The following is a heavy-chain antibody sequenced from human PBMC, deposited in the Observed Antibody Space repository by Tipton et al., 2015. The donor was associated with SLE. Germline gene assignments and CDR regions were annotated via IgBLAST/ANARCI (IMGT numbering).Heavy chain of an antibody. CDR1: GGSISSSSYY. D-gene: IGHD3-22*01. CDR3: ARDEYRYDGTGYHLLGHFDY. J-gene: IGHJ4*02. V-gene: IGHV4-39*07. Sequence: TLSLTCTVSGGSISSSSYYWGWIRQPPGKGLEWIGEINHSGTTNYDPSLKSRVTISVDTSKNQFSLKLSSVTAADTAVYYCARDEYRYDGTGYHLLGHFDYWGQGTLVTASS. CDR2: INHSGTT.